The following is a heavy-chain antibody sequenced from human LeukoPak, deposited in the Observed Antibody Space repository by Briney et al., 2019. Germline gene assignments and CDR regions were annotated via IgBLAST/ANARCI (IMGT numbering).Heavy chain of an antibody. D-gene: IGHD3-22*01. J-gene: IGHJ6*02. CDR1: GFTFSTFR. Sequence: PGGSLRLSCAASGFTFSTFRMNWVRQAPGKGLEWVSAISGSGGSTYYADSVKGRFTISRDNSKNTLYLQMNSLRAEDTAVYYCAKGGYDSSGSFNYRYYYYGMDVWGQGTTVTVSS. CDR3: AKGGYDSSGSFNYRYYYYGMDV. CDR2: ISGSGGST. V-gene: IGHV3-23*01.